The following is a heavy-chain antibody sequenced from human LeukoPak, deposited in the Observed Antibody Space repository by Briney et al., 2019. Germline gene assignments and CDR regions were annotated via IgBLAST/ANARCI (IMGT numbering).Heavy chain of an antibody. CDR1: GGSFSGYY. Sequence: SETLSLTCAVYGGSFSGYYWSWIRQPPGKGLEWIGEINHSGSTNYNPSLKSRVTISVDTSKNQFSLKLSSVTAADTAVYYCARQYDILTGFDYWGQGTLVTVSS. J-gene: IGHJ4*02. CDR2: INHSGST. CDR3: ARQYDILTGFDY. V-gene: IGHV4-34*01. D-gene: IGHD3-9*01.